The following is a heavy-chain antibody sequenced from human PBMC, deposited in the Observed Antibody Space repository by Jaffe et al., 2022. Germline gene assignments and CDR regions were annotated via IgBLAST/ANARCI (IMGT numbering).Heavy chain of an antibody. V-gene: IGHV4-61*01. D-gene: IGHD3-10*01. CDR3: ARVPPYGSGRSNWFDP. CDR1: GGSVSSGSYY. Sequence: QVQLQESGPGLVKPSETLSLTCTVSGGSVSSGSYYWSWIRQPPGKGLEWIGYIYYSGSTNYNPSLKSRVTISVDTSKNQFSLKLSSVTAADTAVYYCARVPPYGSGRSNWFDPWGQGTLVTVSS. CDR2: IYYSGST. J-gene: IGHJ5*02.